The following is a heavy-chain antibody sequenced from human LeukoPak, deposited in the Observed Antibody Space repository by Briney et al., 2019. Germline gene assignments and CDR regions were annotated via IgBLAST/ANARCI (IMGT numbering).Heavy chain of an antibody. D-gene: IGHD2-15*01. Sequence: ASVKVSCKASGYTFTGYYMHWVRQAPGQGLEWMGWINPNSGGTNYAQKFQGRATMTRDTSISTAYMELSRLRSDDTAVYYCARDVYCSGGSCYPQWFDPWGQGTLVTVSS. CDR3: ARDVYCSGGSCYPQWFDP. CDR2: INPNSGGT. CDR1: GYTFTGYY. J-gene: IGHJ5*02. V-gene: IGHV1-2*02.